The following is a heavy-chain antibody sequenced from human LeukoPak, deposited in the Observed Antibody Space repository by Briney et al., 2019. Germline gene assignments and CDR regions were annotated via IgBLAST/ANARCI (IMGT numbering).Heavy chain of an antibody. V-gene: IGHV3-23*01. CDR3: AKHGAGITVAGRRHLDY. D-gene: IGHD6-19*01. CDR1: GFTFRTYA. CDR2: IGGYGTTA. J-gene: IGHJ4*02. Sequence: GGSLRLSCAASGFTFRTYAMSWVRQAPGRGLEWVSSIGGYGTTAYYADSVKGRLTISRDNSKNTLYLQMNGLRAEDTAIYYCAKHGAGITVAGRRHLDYWGQGTLVTVSS.